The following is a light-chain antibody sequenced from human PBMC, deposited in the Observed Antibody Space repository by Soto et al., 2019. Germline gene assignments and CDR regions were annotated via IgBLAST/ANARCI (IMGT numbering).Light chain of an antibody. CDR2: GAS. J-gene: IGKJ1*01. CDR1: QSVSSNY. Sequence: DIVLKQSPGTLSLSPGERATLSCRASQSVSSNYLAWYQQKPGQAPRLLIYGASTRATGVTDRVSSSGSGTDFTLTISRLEPEDFAVYHCQQYGSLSWTFGQGNKVEIK. CDR3: QQYGSLSWT. V-gene: IGKV3-20*01.